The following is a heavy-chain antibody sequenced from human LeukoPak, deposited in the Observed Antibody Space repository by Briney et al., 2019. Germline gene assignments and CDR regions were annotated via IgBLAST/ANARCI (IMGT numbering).Heavy chain of an antibody. V-gene: IGHV3-21*04. CDR2: ISSSSSYI. CDR3: ARDYCSITSCYMDV. CDR1: GFTFSRYR. J-gene: IGHJ6*03. D-gene: IGHD2-2*01. Sequence: GGSLRLSCAASGFTFSRYRMKWVRQAPGKGLEWVSSISSSSSYIYYEDSVKGRFTISRDNAKNSLYLQMNSVRAEDTAFYFCARDYCSITSCYMDVWGKGTTVTVSS.